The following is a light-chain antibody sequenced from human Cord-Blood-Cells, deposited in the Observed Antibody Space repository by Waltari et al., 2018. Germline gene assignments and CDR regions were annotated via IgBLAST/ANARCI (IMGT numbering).Light chain of an antibody. CDR3: QAWDSSTAWDVV. V-gene: IGLV3-1*01. CDR1: KLGDKY. J-gene: IGLJ2*01. CDR2: HDR. Sequence: SYELTQPPSVSVSPGQTASITCSGDKLGDKYACWYQQKPGQSSVLVLYHDRTRPTGIPERFSGSNSGNTATLTISGTQARDEADYYCQAWDSSTAWDVVFGGGTKLTVL.